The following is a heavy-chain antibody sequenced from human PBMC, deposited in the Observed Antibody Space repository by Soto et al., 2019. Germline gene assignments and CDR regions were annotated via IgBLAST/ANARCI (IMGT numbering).Heavy chain of an antibody. CDR2: IIPIFGTA. Sequence: QVQLVQSGAEVKKPGSSVKVSCKASGGTFSRYSISWVRQAPGQGFEWMGGIIPIFGTANYAQKCQGRVTITADEPTSTAYMELSSLRSEDTAVYYCARAAVTGRYYGLDVWGQGTTVTVSS. CDR3: ARAAVTGRYYGLDV. CDR1: GGTFSRYS. J-gene: IGHJ6*02. D-gene: IGHD4-17*01. V-gene: IGHV1-69*01.